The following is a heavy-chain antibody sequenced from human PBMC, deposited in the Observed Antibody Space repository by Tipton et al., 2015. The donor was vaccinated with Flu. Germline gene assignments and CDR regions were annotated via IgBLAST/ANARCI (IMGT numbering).Heavy chain of an antibody. CDR2: IYDSGTT. CDR3: ARSRAPYYYYAMDV. V-gene: IGHV4-59*13. Sequence: LRLSCTVSGDSIRAYYWSWIRQSPGKGLEWIGYIYDSGTTNYNPSLRSRVTVSVNTSKNQFSLKLSSVTAADTAVYYCARSRAPYYYYAMDVWGQGTTVIVSS. CDR1: GDSIRAYY. J-gene: IGHJ6*02.